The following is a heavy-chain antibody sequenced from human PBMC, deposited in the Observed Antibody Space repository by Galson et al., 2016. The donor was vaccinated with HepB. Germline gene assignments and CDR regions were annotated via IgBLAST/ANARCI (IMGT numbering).Heavy chain of an antibody. V-gene: IGHV5-51*03. CDR2: IYPGDSDT. Sequence: QSGAEVKKPGESLKIACKASEYSFSTYWIAWVRQMPGKGLEWMGIIYPGDSDTRYSPSFQGQVTISADKSITTAYLEWSSLKAPDTAGYYFATETPSNVGQKSFHFGYFQHWGQGTLVTVSS. CDR1: EYSFSTYW. D-gene: IGHD1-26*01. J-gene: IGHJ1*01. CDR3: ATETPSNVGQKSFHFGYFQH.